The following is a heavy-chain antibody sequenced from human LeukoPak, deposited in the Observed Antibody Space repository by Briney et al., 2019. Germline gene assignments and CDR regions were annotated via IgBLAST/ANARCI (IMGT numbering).Heavy chain of an antibody. CDR2: IYYSGST. D-gene: IGHD3-10*01. V-gene: IGHV4-59*01. CDR1: GGSISSYY. CDR3: ARSSVWFGAYYHMDV. J-gene: IGHJ6*03. Sequence: PSETLSLTCTVSGGSISSYYWTWIRQPPGKGLEWIGYIYYSGSTNYNPSLKSRVTISVDTSKNQFSLKLSSVTAADTAVYYCARSSVWFGAYYHMDVWGKGTAVTVSS.